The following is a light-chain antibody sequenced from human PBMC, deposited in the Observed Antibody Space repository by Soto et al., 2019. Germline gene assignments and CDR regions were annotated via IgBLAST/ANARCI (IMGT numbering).Light chain of an antibody. CDR1: QSVSSN. V-gene: IGKV3-15*01. Sequence: EILMTQSPATLSVSPGERATLSCRASQSVSSNLAWYQQKPGQAPRLLIYGASTRATGIPARFSGSGSGTEFTLTISSLQSEDFAVYYCQQYNNWLLYTFGQGTKLGIK. CDR3: QQYNNWLLYT. CDR2: GAS. J-gene: IGKJ2*01.